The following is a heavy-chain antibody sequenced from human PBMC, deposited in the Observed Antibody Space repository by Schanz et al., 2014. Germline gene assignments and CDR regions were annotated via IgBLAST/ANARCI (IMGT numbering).Heavy chain of an antibody. CDR1: GFTFTNYW. D-gene: IGHD3-3*01. CDR3: AKIWKAHHLTGRPGWSDGMDV. J-gene: IGHJ6*02. V-gene: IGHV3-7*03. CDR2: INLDGSGK. Sequence: EVQLVESGGGLVQPGGSLRLSCAASGFTFTNYWMTWVRQAPGKGLEWVANINLDGSGKIYLGSVRGRFAISRDDAQNSVYLQMNSLRVEDTAIYYCAKIWKAHHLTGRPGWSDGMDVWGQGTTV.